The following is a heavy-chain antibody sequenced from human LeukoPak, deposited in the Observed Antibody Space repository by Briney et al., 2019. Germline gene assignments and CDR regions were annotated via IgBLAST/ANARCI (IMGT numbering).Heavy chain of an antibody. D-gene: IGHD3-16*01. CDR1: GFTFSSYE. CDR2: ISSSGTTI. CDR3: ARGPGIDYPLDY. Sequence: GGSLRLSCAASGFTFSSYEMNWVRQAPGKGLEWVSYISSSGTTIYYADSVKGRFTISRDNAKNSLYLQMNSLRAEDTAIYYCARGPGIDYPLDYWGQGTLVTVSS. V-gene: IGHV3-48*03. J-gene: IGHJ4*02.